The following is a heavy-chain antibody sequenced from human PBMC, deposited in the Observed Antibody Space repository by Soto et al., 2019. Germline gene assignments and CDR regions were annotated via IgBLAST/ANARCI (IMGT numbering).Heavy chain of an antibody. V-gene: IGHV4-31*03. D-gene: IGHD3-10*01. CDR2: IYYSGST. Sequence: PWETLSLTCTVSGGSISSGGYYWSWIRQHPGKGLEWIGYIYYSGSTYYNPSLKSRVTISVDTSKNQFSLKLSSVTAADTAVYYCARRGGFGDYYYYGMDVWGQGTTVTVSS. CDR1: GGSISSGGYY. CDR3: ARRGGFGDYYYYGMDV. J-gene: IGHJ6*02.